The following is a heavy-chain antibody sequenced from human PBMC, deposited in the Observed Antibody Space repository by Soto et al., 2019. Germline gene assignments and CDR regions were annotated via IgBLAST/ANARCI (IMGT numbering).Heavy chain of an antibody. D-gene: IGHD3-9*01. J-gene: IGHJ6*02. CDR3: ARDHYVYDILTGYGYYYGMDV. CDR2: IYYSGST. CDR1: GGSISSSSCH. Sequence: SETLSLTCTVSGGSISSSSCHWGWVRQPPGKGLEWIGYIYYSGSTYYNPSLKSRVTISVDTSKNQFSLKLSSVTAADTAVYYCARDHYVYDILTGYGYYYGMDVWGQGTTVTVSS. V-gene: IGHV4-30-4*08.